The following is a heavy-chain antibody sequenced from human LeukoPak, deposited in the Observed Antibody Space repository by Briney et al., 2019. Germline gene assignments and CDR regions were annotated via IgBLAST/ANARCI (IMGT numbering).Heavy chain of an antibody. J-gene: IGHJ4*02. D-gene: IGHD5-24*01. V-gene: IGHV1-18*01. CDR3: ARGRDGYNWRVGYFDY. CDR1: GYTFTNYG. CDR2: ISANNGNT. Sequence: GASVKVSCKASGYTFTNYGISWVRQAPGQGLEWMGWISANNGNTNYAQKLQGRVTMTTDTSTSTAYMELRSLRSDDTAVYYCARGRDGYNWRVGYFDYWGQGTLVTVSS.